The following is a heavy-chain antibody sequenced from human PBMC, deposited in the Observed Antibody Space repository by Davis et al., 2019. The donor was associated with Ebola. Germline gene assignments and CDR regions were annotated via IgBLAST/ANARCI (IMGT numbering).Heavy chain of an antibody. CDR3: ARDGTGWYPGDY. CDR1: GFTFSTYA. CDR2: ISFNGGST. J-gene: IGHJ4*02. Sequence: GESLKISCSASGFTFSTYAMHWVRQAPGKGLEYVSAISFNGGSTFYADSVKGRFTISRDNSKNTLYLQVNSLRPDDTAVYYCARDGTGWYPGDYWGQGTLVTVSS. V-gene: IGHV3-64*04. D-gene: IGHD6-19*01.